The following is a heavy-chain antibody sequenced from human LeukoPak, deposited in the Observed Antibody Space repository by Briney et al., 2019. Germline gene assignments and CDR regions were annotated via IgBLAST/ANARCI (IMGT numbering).Heavy chain of an antibody. D-gene: IGHD3-10*01. CDR3: ARNRYYYGSGNYGVPNWFDP. CDR2: IYYSGST. Sequence: SETLSLTCTVSGDSVSSSNYYWAWIRQPPGKGLEWIGNIYYSGSTYYKPSLKSRVTISVDTSKNQFSLRLSSVTAADTAVYYCARNRYYYGSGNYGVPNWFDPWGQGTLVTVSS. CDR1: GDSVSSSNYY. V-gene: IGHV4-39*01. J-gene: IGHJ5*02.